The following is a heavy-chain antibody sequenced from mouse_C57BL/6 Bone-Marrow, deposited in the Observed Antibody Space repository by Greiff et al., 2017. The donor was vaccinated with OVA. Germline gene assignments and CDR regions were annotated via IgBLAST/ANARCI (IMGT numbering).Heavy chain of an antibody. J-gene: IGHJ1*03. CDR1: GYSFTGYY. Sequence: VQLKQSGPELVKPGASVKLSCKASGYSFTGYYMNWVKQSPEKSLEWIGEINPSTGGTTYNQKFKAKATLTVDKSSSTAYMQLKSLTSEDSAVSYSAVGRGYYAQCYFNVGGTGTTVTVSS. D-gene: IGHD2-3*01. CDR2: INPSTGGT. V-gene: IGHV1-42*01. CDR3: AVGRGYYAQCYFNV.